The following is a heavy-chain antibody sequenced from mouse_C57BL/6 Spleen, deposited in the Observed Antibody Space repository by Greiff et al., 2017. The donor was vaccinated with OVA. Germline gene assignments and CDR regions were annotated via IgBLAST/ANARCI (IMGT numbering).Heavy chain of an antibody. CDR1: GYTFTSYW. CDR3: ARFLMDYYAMDY. V-gene: IGHV1-52*01. Sequence: VQLQQPGAELVRPGSSVKLSCKASGYTFTSYWMHWVKQRPIQGLEWIGNIDPSDSETHYNQKFKDKATLTVDKSSSTAYMQLSSLTSEDSAVYYCARFLMDYYAMDYWGQGTSVTVSS. J-gene: IGHJ4*01. D-gene: IGHD1-1*02. CDR2: IDPSDSET.